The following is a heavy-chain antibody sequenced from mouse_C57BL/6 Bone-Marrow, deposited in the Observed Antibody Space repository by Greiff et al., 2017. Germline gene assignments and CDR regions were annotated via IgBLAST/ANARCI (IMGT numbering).Heavy chain of an antibody. J-gene: IGHJ2*01. D-gene: IGHD2-5*01. CDR3: ARVGSNYVYFDY. V-gene: IGHV5-4*03. Sequence: EVMLVESGGGLVKPGGSLKLSCAASGFTFSSYAMSWVRQTPEKRLEWVATISDGGSYTYYPDNVKGRFPISRDNAKNNLYLQMSHLKSEDTAMYYCARVGSNYVYFDYWGQGTTLTVSS. CDR1: GFTFSSYA. CDR2: ISDGGSYT.